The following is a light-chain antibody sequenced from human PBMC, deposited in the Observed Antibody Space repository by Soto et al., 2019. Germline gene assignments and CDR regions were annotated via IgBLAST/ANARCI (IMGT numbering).Light chain of an antibody. CDR2: DAS. CDR3: QQRYNWPPT. J-gene: IGKJ1*01. CDR1: QYVSIF. V-gene: IGKV3-11*01. Sequence: EIVVTQPPAPPSLSSGERATLSCRASQYVSIFLAWYQQKACQAPRLLIYDASHRATGIPARFSGSGSGTDFTLTINSLEPEDFALYYCQQRYNWPPTFGQGTKVDIK.